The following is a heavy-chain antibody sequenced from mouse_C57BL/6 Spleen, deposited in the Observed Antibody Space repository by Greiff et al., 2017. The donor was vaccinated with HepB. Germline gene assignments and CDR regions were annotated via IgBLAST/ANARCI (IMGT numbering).Heavy chain of an antibody. CDR2: ISSGSSTI. CDR3: ARESNWYFDY. Sequence: EVKLVESGGGLVKPGGSLKLSCAASGFTFSDYGMHWVRQAPEKGLEWVAYISSGSSTIYYADTVKGRFTISRDNAKNTLFLQMTSLRSEDTAMYYGARESNWYFDYWGQGTTLTVSS. V-gene: IGHV5-17*01. CDR1: GFTFSDYG. J-gene: IGHJ2*01. D-gene: IGHD4-1*01.